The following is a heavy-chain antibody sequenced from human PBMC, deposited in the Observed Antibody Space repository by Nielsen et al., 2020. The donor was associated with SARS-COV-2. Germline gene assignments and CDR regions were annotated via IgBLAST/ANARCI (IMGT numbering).Heavy chain of an antibody. CDR3: VGETNSHFDY. V-gene: IGHV3-13*01. CDR2: IGTGGDT. CDR1: GFTFSRYD. J-gene: IGHJ4*02. Sequence: GGSLRLSCAASGFTFSRYDIHWVRQATGRGLEWVSAIGTGGDTYYRGSVKGRFTISRENAKNSLYLQMSNLRAGDTAVYYCVGETNSHFDYWGQGTLVTVSS. D-gene: IGHD2-21*01.